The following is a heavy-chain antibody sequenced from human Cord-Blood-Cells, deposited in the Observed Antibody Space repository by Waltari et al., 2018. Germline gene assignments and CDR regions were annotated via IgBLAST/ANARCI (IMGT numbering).Heavy chain of an antibody. CDR1: GYTFTGYY. V-gene: IGHV1-2*02. J-gene: IGHJ4*02. D-gene: IGHD1-1*01. CDR2: INPNSGGT. Sequence: QVQLVQSGAEVKKPGASVKVSCKASGYTFTGYYMPWVRQAPGQGLEWMGWINPNSGGTNYAQKFQGRVTMTRDTSISTAYMELSRLRSDDTAVYYCARVEGLERRVGYFDYWGQGTLVTVSS. CDR3: ARVEGLERRVGYFDY.